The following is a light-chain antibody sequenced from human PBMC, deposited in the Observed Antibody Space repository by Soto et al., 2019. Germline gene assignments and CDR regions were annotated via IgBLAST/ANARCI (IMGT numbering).Light chain of an antibody. V-gene: IGKV1-39*01. CDR1: QSISTF. Sequence: DIQMTQSPSSLSASVGNTVTITCRASQSISTFLNWYQQKPGKAPKLLIYAAFTLQSGVPSRFSGSGSGTDFTLTISSLQPEDFATYYCRQSYSTPPTFGQGTKLEL. J-gene: IGKJ2*01. CDR2: AAF. CDR3: RQSYSTPPT.